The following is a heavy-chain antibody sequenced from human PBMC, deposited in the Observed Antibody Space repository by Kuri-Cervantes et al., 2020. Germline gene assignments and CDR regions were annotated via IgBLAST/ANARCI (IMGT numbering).Heavy chain of an antibody. Sequence: GGSLRLSCAASGFTFDDYAMHWVRQAPGKGLEWVSLISWDGGSTYYADSVKGRFTISRDNSRNTVYLQMNSLTTEDTALYYCARVAARDLGWVREDFVYWDRGTLVTVSS. J-gene: IGHJ4*02. CDR1: GFTFDDYA. CDR3: ARVAARDLGWVREDFVY. V-gene: IGHV3-43*01. D-gene: IGHD3-3*01. CDR2: ISWDGGST.